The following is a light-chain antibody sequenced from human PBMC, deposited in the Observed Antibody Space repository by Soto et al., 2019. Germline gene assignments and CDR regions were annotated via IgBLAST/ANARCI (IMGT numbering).Light chain of an antibody. Sequence: EIVLTQSPGTLSLSPGERATLSCWASQSVSSSSLAWYQQMPGQAPRLLIYGASARATGIPDRFSGSGSGEDFTLTISRLEPVDFAVYYCHHYGNSLWTFGQGTKVDIK. CDR1: QSVSSSS. CDR2: GAS. V-gene: IGKV3-20*01. J-gene: IGKJ1*01. CDR3: HHYGNSLWT.